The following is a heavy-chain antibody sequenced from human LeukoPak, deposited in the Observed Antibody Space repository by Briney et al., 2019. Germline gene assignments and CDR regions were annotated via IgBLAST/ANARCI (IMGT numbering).Heavy chain of an antibody. CDR1: GYSISSGYY. D-gene: IGHD2-2*01. CDR3: ARSLRKYCSSTSCPRGYKWFDP. V-gene: IGHV4-38-2*01. Sequence: SETLSLTCAVSGYSISSGYYWGWIRQPPGKGLEWIGSIYHSGSTYYNPSLKSRVTISVDTSKNQFSLKLSSVTAADTAVYYCARSLRKYCSSTSCPRGYKWFDPWGQGTLVTVSS. CDR2: IYHSGST. J-gene: IGHJ5*02.